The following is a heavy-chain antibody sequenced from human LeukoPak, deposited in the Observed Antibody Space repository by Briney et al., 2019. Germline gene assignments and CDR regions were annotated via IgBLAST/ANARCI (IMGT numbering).Heavy chain of an antibody. V-gene: IGHV4-59*08. CDR1: GGSISSYY. J-gene: IGHJ3*02. Sequence: SETLSLTCTVSGGSISSYYWNWIRQPPGKGLEWIGYIYNTGSTNSNPSLKSRLAISIDTSENQFSLKLSSVTAADTAVYYCARHDRHPFDIWGQGTMVTVSS. CDR3: ARHDRHPFDI. CDR2: IYNTGST.